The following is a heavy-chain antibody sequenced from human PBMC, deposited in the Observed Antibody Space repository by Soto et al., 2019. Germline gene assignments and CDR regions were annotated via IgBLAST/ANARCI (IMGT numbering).Heavy chain of an antibody. Sequence: QVQLVQSGTEVKEPGSSVKVSCKASGGTVSSYAISWVRQAPGQGLEWMGGIIPIFGTANYAQKFQGRVTITADESTSTAYMELSSLRSEDTAVYYCARDEVTAAPAEVAFDPWGQGTLVTVSS. J-gene: IGHJ5*02. CDR2: IIPIFGTA. D-gene: IGHD2-2*01. V-gene: IGHV1-69*01. CDR3: ARDEVTAAPAEVAFDP. CDR1: GGTVSSYA.